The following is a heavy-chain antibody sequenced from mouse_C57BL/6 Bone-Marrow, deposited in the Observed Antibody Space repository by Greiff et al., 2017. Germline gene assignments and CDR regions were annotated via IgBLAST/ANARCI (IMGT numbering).Heavy chain of an antibody. CDR3: AIGGGFAY. CDR2: ILPGSGST. V-gene: IGHV1-9*01. Sequence: QVQLQQSGAELMKPGASVKLSCKATGYTFTGYWLEWVKQRPGHGLEWIGEILPGSGSTNYNEKFKGKANFTADKSSNTASMQLSSLTTQASVTYYGAIGGGFAYWGQGTLVTVSA. CDR1: GYTFTGYW. D-gene: IGHD3-3*01. J-gene: IGHJ3*01.